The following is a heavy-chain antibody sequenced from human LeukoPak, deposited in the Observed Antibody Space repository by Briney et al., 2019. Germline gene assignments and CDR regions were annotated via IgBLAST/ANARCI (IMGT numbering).Heavy chain of an antibody. CDR1: GGTISSSSYY. J-gene: IGHJ4*02. V-gene: IGHV4-39*01. CDR3: ARHEDSSGWYVVDY. Sequence: SETLSLTCTVSGGTISSSSYYWGWIRQPPGKGLEWIGSIYYSGSTYYNPSLKSRVTISVDTSKNQFSLKLSSVTAADTAVYYCARHEDSSGWYVVDYWGQGTLVTVSS. CDR2: IYYSGST. D-gene: IGHD6-19*01.